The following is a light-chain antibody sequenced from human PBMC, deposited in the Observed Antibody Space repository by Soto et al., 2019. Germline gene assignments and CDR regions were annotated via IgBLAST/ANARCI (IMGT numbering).Light chain of an antibody. J-gene: IGLJ2*01. CDR3: SSYCSRNTVV. CDR1: SSDVGGYNY. Sequence: QSALTQPASVSGSPGQSITISCTGTSSDVGGYNYVSWYQQQPGKAPKLMICDVSNRPSGFSTRFSGSKSGNTASLTISGLQAEDEADYYCSSYCSRNTVVFGGGTKLTVL. CDR2: DVS. V-gene: IGLV2-14*01.